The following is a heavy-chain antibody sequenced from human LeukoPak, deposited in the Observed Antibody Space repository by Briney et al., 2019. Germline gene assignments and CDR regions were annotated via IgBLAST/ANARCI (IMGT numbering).Heavy chain of an antibody. CDR1: GGSISSFY. CDR3: ARHGRGLGYCSSTSCCRGAPADY. D-gene: IGHD2-2*01. Sequence: SETLSLTCTVSGGSISSFYWSWIRQPAEKGLEWIGRFYTTGSTDYNPSLKSRVTMSVDTSKNQFSLKLSSVTAADTAVYYCARHGRGLGYCSSTSCCRGAPADYWGQGTLVTVSS. CDR2: FYTTGST. V-gene: IGHV4-4*07. J-gene: IGHJ4*02.